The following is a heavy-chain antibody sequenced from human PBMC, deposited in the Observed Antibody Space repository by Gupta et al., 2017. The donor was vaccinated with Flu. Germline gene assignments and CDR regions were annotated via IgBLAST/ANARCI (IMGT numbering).Heavy chain of an antibody. V-gene: IGHV3-23*01. D-gene: IGHD4-17*01. CDR1: GFTFSSYA. J-gene: IGHJ3*02. CDR2: ISGSGCST. Sequence: EVQLLESGGGLVQHGGSLRLSCAASGFTFSSYAISWVRQAPGKGLEWVSAISGSGCSTYYADSVKGRFTISRDNSKNTLYLQMNSLRAEDTAVYYCAKGGLSTLRRAFDIWGQGTMVTVSS. CDR3: AKGGLSTLRRAFDI.